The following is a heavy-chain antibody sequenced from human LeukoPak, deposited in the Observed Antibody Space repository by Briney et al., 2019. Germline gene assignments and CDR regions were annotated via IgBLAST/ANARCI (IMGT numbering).Heavy chain of an antibody. CDR3: ARVGSIAAAGTIDY. J-gene: IGHJ4*02. D-gene: IGHD6-13*01. CDR1: GFTFSSYA. Sequence: SGGSLRLSCAASGFTFSSYAMHWVRQAPGRGLQYVSVISSNGGTTYYANSVKGRFTISRDNSKNTLYLQMGGLKPEDMAVYYCARVGSIAAAGTIDYWGQGTLVTVSS. CDR2: ISSNGGTT. V-gene: IGHV3-64*01.